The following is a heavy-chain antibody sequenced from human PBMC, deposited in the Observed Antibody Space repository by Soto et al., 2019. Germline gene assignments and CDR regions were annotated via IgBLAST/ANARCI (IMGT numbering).Heavy chain of an antibody. J-gene: IGHJ4*02. CDR1: GFTLSAYW. Sequence: GGSLRLSCAASGFTLSAYWMHWVRQAPGRGLEWVSRLSSDGFGTAYADSVKGRFHISRDNAKNTLFLQMNGLRAEDTAVYYCARDLGGPDYWGRGTLVTVSS. CDR3: ARDLGGPDY. CDR2: LSSDGFGT. V-gene: IGHV3-74*03. D-gene: IGHD3-16*01.